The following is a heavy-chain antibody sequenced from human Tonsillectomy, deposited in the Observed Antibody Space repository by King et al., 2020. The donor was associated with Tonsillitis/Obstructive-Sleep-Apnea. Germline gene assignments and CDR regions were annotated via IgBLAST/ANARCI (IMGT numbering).Heavy chain of an antibody. CDR2: ISSSSSYT. V-gene: IGHV3-11*06. Sequence: VQLVESGGGLVKPGGSLRLSCAASGFTFSDYYMRWIRQAPGKGLEWVSYISSSSSYTNYADSVKGRFTISRDNAKNSLYLQMNSLRAEDTAVYYCARPRGYCSSTSCYWGDYYYYGMDVWGQGTTVTVSS. CDR1: GFTFSDYY. D-gene: IGHD2-2*01. CDR3: ARPRGYCSSTSCYWGDYYYYGMDV. J-gene: IGHJ6*02.